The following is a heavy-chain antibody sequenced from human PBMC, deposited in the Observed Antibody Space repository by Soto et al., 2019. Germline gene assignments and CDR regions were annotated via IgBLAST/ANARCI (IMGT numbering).Heavy chain of an antibody. CDR1: GFTFSNAW. J-gene: IGHJ3*01. CDR2: IKSKTDGGTT. CDR3: TTDAITGYSSSWYSSGL. Sequence: GGSLRLSCAASGFTFSNAWMSWVRQAPGKGLEWVGRIKSKTDGGTTDYAAPVKGRFTISRDDSKNTLYLQMNSLKTEDTAVYYCTTDAITGYSSSWYSSGLCGQGTMVTVSS. V-gene: IGHV3-15*01. D-gene: IGHD6-13*01.